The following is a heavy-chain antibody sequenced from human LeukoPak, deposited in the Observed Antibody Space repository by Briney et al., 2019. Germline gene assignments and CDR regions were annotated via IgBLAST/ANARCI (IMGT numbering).Heavy chain of an antibody. Sequence: SETLSLTCTVSGGSISSGSYYWSWIRQPAGKGLEWVGRIYTSGSTNYNPSLKSRVTISVDTSKNQFSLKLSSVTAADTAVYYCARGARSGSGWIEYWGQGTLVTVSS. CDR1: GGSISSGSYY. CDR2: IYTSGST. CDR3: ARGARSGSGWIEY. D-gene: IGHD6-19*01. J-gene: IGHJ4*02. V-gene: IGHV4-61*02.